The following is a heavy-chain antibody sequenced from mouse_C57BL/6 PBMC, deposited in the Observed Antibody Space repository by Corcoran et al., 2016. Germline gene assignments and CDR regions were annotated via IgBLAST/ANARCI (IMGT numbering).Heavy chain of an antibody. CDR2: INTYSGVP. CDR3: VRDSNWYFDV. CDR1: GYTFTTYG. J-gene: IGHJ1*03. Sequence: QIQLVQSGPELKKPGETVKISCKASGYTFTTYGMSWVKQAPGKGLKWMGWINTYSGVPTYADDFKGRFAFSLETSASTAYLQINNLKNEDTATYFCVRDSNWYFDVWGTGTTVTVS. V-gene: IGHV9-3*01.